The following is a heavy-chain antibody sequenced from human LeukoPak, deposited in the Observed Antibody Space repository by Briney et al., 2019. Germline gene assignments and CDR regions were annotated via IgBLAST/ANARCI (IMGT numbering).Heavy chain of an antibody. V-gene: IGHV4-4*07. Sequence: SETLSLTCTVSGGSISSYYWSWIRQPAGKGLEWIGRIYTSGSTNYNPSLKSRVTMSVDTSKNQFSLKLSSVTAADTAVYYCARDIAVAGNQKLFDYWGQGTLVTVSS. J-gene: IGHJ4*02. CDR1: GGSISSYY. D-gene: IGHD6-19*01. CDR2: IYTSGST. CDR3: ARDIAVAGNQKLFDY.